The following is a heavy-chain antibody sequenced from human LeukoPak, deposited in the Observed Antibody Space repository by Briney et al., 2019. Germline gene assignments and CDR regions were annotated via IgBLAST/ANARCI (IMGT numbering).Heavy chain of an antibody. CDR2: IYTSGST. Sequence: SETLSLTCTVSGGSISSYYWSWIRQPAGKGLEWIGRIYTSGSTNYNPSLKSRVTMSVDTSKNQFSLKLSSVTAADTAVYYCARVRSYYGSVTGKSYYFDYWGQGTLVTVSS. V-gene: IGHV4-4*07. CDR1: GGSISSYY. CDR3: ARVRSYYGSVTGKSYYFDY. D-gene: IGHD3-10*01. J-gene: IGHJ4*02.